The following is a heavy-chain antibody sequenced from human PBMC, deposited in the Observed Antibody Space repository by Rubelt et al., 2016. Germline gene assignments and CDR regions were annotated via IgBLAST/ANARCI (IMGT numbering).Heavy chain of an antibody. D-gene: IGHD4-17*01. J-gene: IGHJ4*02. Sequence: EVQLVQSGAEVKKPGESLRISCKGSGYSFTSYWISWVRQMPGKGLEWMGRIDPSDSYTNYSPSFHGHGTISADKAIRTAYLQWSRLKASDTAMYYCARSSGTTVTTVDYWGQGTLVTVSS. CDR3: ARSSGTTVTTVDY. CDR1: GYSFTSYW. CDR2: IDPSDSYT. V-gene: IGHV5-10-1*01.